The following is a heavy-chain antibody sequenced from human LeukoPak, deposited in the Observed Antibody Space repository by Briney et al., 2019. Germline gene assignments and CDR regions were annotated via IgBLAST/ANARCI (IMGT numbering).Heavy chain of an antibody. CDR2: IYTSGST. Sequence: SETLSLTCTVSGGSISSGSYYWSWIRQPAGKGLEWIGRIYTSGSTNYNPSLKSRVTISVDTSKNQLSLKLSSVTAADTAVYYCARGKEVITMLRGLKPGYYFDYWGQGTLVTVSS. J-gene: IGHJ4*02. CDR3: ARGKEVITMLRGLKPGYYFDY. CDR1: GGSISSGSYY. D-gene: IGHD3-10*01. V-gene: IGHV4-61*02.